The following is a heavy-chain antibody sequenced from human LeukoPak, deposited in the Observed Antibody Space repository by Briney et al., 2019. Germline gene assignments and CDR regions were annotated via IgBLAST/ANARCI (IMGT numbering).Heavy chain of an antibody. CDR3: ARVPLYGSGSYGGAYYFDY. CDR1: GYTFTSYG. CDR2: ISAYNGNT. J-gene: IGHJ4*02. D-gene: IGHD3-10*01. Sequence: PGGSLRLSCAASGYTFTSYGISWVRQAPGQGLEWMGWISAYNGNTNYAQKLQGRVTMTIDTSTSTAYMELRSLRSDDTAVYYCARVPLYGSGSYGGAYYFDYWGQGTLVTVSS. V-gene: IGHV1-18*01.